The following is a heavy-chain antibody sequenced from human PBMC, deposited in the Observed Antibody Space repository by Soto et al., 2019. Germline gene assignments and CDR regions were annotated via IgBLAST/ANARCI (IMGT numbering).Heavy chain of an antibody. D-gene: IGHD6-13*01. J-gene: IGHJ6*02. CDR3: ANEMPGIAAAGPTYYYYGMDV. CDR1: GGTFSSYA. CDR2: IIPIFGTA. V-gene: IGHV1-69*13. Sequence: SVKVSCKASGGTFSSYAISWVRQAPGQGLEWMGGIIPIFGTANYAQKFQGRVTITADESTSTAYMELSSLRSEDTAVYYCANEMPGIAAAGPTYYYYGMDVWGQGTTVTVSS.